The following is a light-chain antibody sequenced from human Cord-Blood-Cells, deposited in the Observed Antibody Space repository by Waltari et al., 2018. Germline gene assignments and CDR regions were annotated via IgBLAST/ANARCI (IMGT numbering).Light chain of an antibody. CDR2: WAS. CDR3: QQYYSTPWT. CDR1: QSVLYSSNNKNY. Sequence: DIVMSQSPDSLALSLGERATINCKSSQSVLYSSNNKNYLAWYQQKPGQPPKLLIYWASTRESGVPDRFSGSGYGTDFTLTISSLQAEDVAVYYCQQYYSTPWTFGQGTKVEIK. V-gene: IGKV4-1*01. J-gene: IGKJ1*01.